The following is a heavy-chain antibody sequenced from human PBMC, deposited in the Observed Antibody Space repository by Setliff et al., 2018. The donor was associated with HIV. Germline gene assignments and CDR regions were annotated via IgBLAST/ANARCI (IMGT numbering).Heavy chain of an antibody. CDR2: IYDSGST. V-gene: IGHV4-59*01. CDR3: ARGAPYDYVWGSYRHFDY. D-gene: IGHD3-16*02. CDR1: GDSIRTFY. J-gene: IGHJ4*02. Sequence: LSLTCTVSGDSIRTFYWNWIRQPPGKGLEWIGYIYDSGSTNYNPSLKSRVTISVDTSRNQFSLKLSSVTAADTAVYFCARGAPYDYVWGSYRHFDYWGQGTLVTVSS.